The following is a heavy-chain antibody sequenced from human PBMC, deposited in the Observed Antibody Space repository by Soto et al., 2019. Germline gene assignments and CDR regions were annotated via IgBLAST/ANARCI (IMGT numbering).Heavy chain of an antibody. J-gene: IGHJ4*02. D-gene: IGHD1-7*01. CDR2: IDNDGSAT. Sequence: EVQLVESGGGLVQPGGSLRLSCVASGFTFNIYWMHWFRQAPGKGLEWVSRIDNDGSATTYADSVKGRFTISRDNAKNTLFLQMNTLRVDDTAVYYCARDTWNSYWGQGTLVTVSS. CDR3: ARDTWNSY. CDR1: GFTFNIYW. V-gene: IGHV3-74*01.